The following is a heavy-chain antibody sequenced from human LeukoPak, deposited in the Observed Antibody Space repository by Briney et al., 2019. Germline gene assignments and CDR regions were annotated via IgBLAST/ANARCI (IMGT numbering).Heavy chain of an antibody. D-gene: IGHD2-2*01. CDR2: IYHSGST. V-gene: IGHV4-4*09. J-gene: IGHJ6*03. CDR3: ARVWGGCSSTSCYPYYYYYMDV. CDR1: GGSISSYY. Sequence: PSETLSLTCTVSGGSISSYYWSWIRQPPGKGLEWIGYIYHSGSTYYNPSLKSRVTISVDRSKNQFSLKLSSVTAADTAVYYCARVWGGCSSTSCYPYYYYYMDVWGKGTTVTVSS.